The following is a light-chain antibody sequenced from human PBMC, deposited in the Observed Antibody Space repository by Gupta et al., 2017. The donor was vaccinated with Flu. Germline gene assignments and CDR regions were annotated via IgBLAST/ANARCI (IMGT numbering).Light chain of an antibody. Sequence: QSVLTQPPSVSGAPGQRVTISCTGTNSNSGAGFNVHWYQQFPGAAPKLLIYGNNNRPQGVPERFSGSKSGTSASLVIXGXQPEDEXDYYCQSYDGDLTTWVFGGGTKLTV. CDR3: QSYDGDLTTWV. V-gene: IGLV1-40*01. CDR2: GNN. CDR1: NSNSGAGFN. J-gene: IGLJ3*02.